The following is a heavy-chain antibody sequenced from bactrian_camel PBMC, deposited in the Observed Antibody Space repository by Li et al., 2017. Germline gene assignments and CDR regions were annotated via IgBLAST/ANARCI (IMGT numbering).Heavy chain of an antibody. D-gene: IGHD2*01. CDR2: FESDGSS. CDR3: AADLGQCGVVVRLGFDY. J-gene: IGHJ4*01. CDR1: GYTYSIYC. Sequence: HVRLVESGGESVQAGGSLRLSCAASGYTYSIYCMGWFRQAPGKEREGVAAFESDGSSTYAESVKGRFTISRDNAKSTLWLQMNSLSPEDTATYYCAADLGQCGVVVRLGFDYWGQGTQVTVS. V-gene: IGHV3S53*01.